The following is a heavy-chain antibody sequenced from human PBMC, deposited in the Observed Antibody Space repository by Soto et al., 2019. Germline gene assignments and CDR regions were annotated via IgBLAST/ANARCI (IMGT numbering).Heavy chain of an antibody. CDR1: GYSFTSYW. D-gene: IGHD3-9*01. CDR2: IYPGDSDT. Sequence: GESLKISCKGSGYSFTSYWIGWVRQMPGKGLEWMGIIYPGDSDTRYSPSFQGQVTISADKSISTAYLQWSSLKASDTAMYYCARLMSYDILTGYSPFDYWGQGTLVTVSS. V-gene: IGHV5-51*01. CDR3: ARLMSYDILTGYSPFDY. J-gene: IGHJ4*02.